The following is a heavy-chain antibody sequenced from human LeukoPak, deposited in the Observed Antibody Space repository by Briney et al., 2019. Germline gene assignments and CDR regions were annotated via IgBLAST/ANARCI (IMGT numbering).Heavy chain of an antibody. CDR3: ARESSGWQFSDY. CDR2: INPNSGGT. V-gene: IGHV1-2*02. Sequence: ASVKVSCKASGYTFTGYYMHWVRQAPGQGLEWMGWINPNSGGTNYAQKFQGRVTMTRDTSISTAYMELSRLRSDDTAVYYRARESSGWQFSDYWGQGTLVTVSS. D-gene: IGHD6-19*01. CDR1: GYTFTGYY. J-gene: IGHJ4*02.